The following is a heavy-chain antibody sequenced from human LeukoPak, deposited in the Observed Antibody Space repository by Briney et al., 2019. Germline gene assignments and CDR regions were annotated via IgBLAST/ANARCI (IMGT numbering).Heavy chain of an antibody. CDR3: ATNNYYGSGSYYNVPFDY. D-gene: IGHD3-10*01. CDR1: GYTLTELS. CDR2: FDPEDGET. J-gene: IGHJ4*02. V-gene: IGHV1-24*01. Sequence: ASVKVSCKVSGYTLTELSMHWVRQAPGKGLEWMGGFDPEDGETIYAQKFQGRVTMTEDTSTDTAYMELSSLRSEDTAVYYCATNNYYGSGSYYNVPFDYWGQGTLVTVSS.